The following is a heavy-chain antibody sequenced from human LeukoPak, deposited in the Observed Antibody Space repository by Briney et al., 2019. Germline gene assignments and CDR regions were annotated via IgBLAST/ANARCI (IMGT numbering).Heavy chain of an antibody. CDR3: ARQYCTSTTCYHREFDS. CDR2: IYPGDSDT. Sequence: GDSLKISCKGSGYSFTNYWIAWVRQMPGKGLEWMGIIYPGDSDTRYSPSFQGLVTISADKSISTAYLQWSSLKASDTSIYYCARQYCTSTTCYHREFDSWGQGTLVTVSS. CDR1: GYSFTNYW. D-gene: IGHD2-2*01. J-gene: IGHJ4*02. V-gene: IGHV5-51*01.